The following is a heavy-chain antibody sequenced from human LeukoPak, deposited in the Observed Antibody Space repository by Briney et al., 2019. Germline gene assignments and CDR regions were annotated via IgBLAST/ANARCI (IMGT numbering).Heavy chain of an antibody. D-gene: IGHD5-18*01. CDR3: ARAAGGSYGYRYYFDY. CDR1: GYTFSYYY. J-gene: IGHJ4*02. CDR2: INPNGGST. V-gene: IGHV1-46*01. Sequence: GASVKVPCKASGYTFSYYYIHWVRQAPGHGLEWMGLINPNGGSTDYAQKFQGRVTMTRDTSTSTVYMELSSLRSEDTAMYYCARAAGGSYGYRYYFDYWGQGTLVTVSS.